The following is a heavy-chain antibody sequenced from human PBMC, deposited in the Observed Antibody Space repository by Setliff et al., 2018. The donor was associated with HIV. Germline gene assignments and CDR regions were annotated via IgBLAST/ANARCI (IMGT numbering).Heavy chain of an antibody. CDR1: GYRFIGHY. V-gene: IGHV1-2*02. CDR3: ATGIPSDLDY. J-gene: IGHJ4*01. Sequence: GASVKVSCKTSGYRFIGHYLHWVRLAPGQGPEWVGWINPETGDPNYAQKFRGRDLMTRDTSITTAFLHVAKLTSDDTAIYYCATGIPSDLDYWGQGTLVTVSS. D-gene: IGHD2-21*01. CDR2: INPETGDP.